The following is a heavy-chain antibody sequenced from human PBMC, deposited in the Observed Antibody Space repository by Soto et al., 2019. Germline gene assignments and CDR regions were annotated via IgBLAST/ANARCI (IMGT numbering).Heavy chain of an antibody. CDR3: AREKTPMSPHYFYYGMDV. Sequence: PSETLSLTCTVSGGSLRGYSWSWIRQYTGKGLEWIGYVYSGGGTNYSPSFMGRVTISVDTTDNQFSLKLNSVTAADTAVYYCAREKTPMSPHYFYYGMDVWGQGTTVTVSS. V-gene: IGHV4-59*01. CDR2: VYSGGGT. CDR1: GGSLRGYS. D-gene: IGHD3-9*01. J-gene: IGHJ6*02.